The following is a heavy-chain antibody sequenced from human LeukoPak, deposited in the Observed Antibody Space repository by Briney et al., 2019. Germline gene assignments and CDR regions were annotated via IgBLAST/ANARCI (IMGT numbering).Heavy chain of an antibody. D-gene: IGHD3-3*01. J-gene: IGHJ4*02. Sequence: ASVKVSCKASGYTFTSYAMHWVRQAPGQGLEWMGWINPNSGGTNYAQKFQGRVTMTRDTSISTAYMELSRLRSDDTAVYYCATARYYDFWSGYSELDYWGQGTLVTVSS. V-gene: IGHV1-2*02. CDR1: GYTFTSYA. CDR3: ATARYYDFWSGYSELDY. CDR2: INPNSGGT.